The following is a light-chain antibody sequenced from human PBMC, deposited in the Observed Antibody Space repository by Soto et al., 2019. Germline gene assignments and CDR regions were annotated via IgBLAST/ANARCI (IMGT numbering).Light chain of an antibody. CDR3: QQYGSSPSST. V-gene: IGKV3-20*01. CDR1: QSVSSSY. CDR2: GAS. Sequence: EIVLTQSPGTLSLSPGERATLSCKASQSVSSSYLAWYRQKPGQAPRLLIHGASSMATGIPDRVSGSGSGTDFTLTISRLEPEDFAVYYCQQYGSSPSSTCGQGTRLDIK. J-gene: IGKJ5*01.